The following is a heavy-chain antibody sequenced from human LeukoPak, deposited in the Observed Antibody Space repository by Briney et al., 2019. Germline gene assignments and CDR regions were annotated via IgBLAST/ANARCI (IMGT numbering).Heavy chain of an antibody. J-gene: IGHJ4*02. CDR1: GGSISSYY. CDR2: IYYSGST. D-gene: IGHD6-13*01. V-gene: IGHV4-59*12. Sequence: SETLSLTCTVSGGSISSYYWSWIRQPPGKGLEWIGYIYYSGSTNYNPSLKSRVTISVDTSKNQFSLKLSSVTAADTAVYYCARVRSSSWYFDWGQGTLVTVSS. CDR3: ARVRSSSWYFD.